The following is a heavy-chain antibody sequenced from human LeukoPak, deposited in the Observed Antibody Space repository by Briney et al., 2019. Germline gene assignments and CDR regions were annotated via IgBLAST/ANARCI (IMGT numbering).Heavy chain of an antibody. CDR3: ARRIQI. CDR2: IWYDGSNK. V-gene: IGHV3-33*01. CDR1: GFTFSSYG. Sequence: GGSLRLSCAASGFTFSSYGMHWVRQAPGKGLEWVAVIWYDGSNKYYADSVKGRFTISRDNAKNSLYLLMNSLRAEDTAVYYCARRIQIWGQGTLVTVSS. J-gene: IGHJ4*02. D-gene: IGHD2-21*01.